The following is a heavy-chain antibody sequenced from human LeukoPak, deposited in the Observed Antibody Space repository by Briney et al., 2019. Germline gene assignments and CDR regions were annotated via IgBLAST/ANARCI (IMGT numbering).Heavy chain of an antibody. V-gene: IGHV3-23*01. Sequence: GGSLTLSCAASGLTFSNYAVTWVRQTPGKGLEWVSTISGDGAWTCYADSVKGRFNIYRDNSKNTLYLQMNRLRAEDAAVYYCARDQSVGYYDYWGQGTLVTVSS. CDR3: ARDQSVGYYDY. D-gene: IGHD3-22*01. J-gene: IGHJ4*02. CDR2: ISGDGAWT. CDR1: GLTFSNYA.